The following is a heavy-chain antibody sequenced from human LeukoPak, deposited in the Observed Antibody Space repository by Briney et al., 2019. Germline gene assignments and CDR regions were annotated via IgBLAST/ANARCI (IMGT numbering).Heavy chain of an antibody. J-gene: IGHJ4*02. D-gene: IGHD7-27*01. CDR3: ARSFTWGSYDYFDY. CDR1: GFTFSSYW. CDR2: IKQDGSEK. Sequence: GGSLRLSCAASGFTFSSYWMSWVRQAPGKGLEWVANIKQDGSEKYYVDSVKGRFTISRDNAKNSLYLQMNSLRAEDTAVYYCARSFTWGSYDYFDYWGQGTLVTVSS. V-gene: IGHV3-7*01.